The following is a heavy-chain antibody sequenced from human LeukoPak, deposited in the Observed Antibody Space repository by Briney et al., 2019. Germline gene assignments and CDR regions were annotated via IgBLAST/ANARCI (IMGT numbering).Heavy chain of an antibody. V-gene: IGHV1-69*05. Sequence: SVKVSCKASGGTFSSYAISWVRQAPGQGLKWMGGIIPIFGTANYAQKFQGRVTITTDESTSTAYMELSSLRSEDTAVYYCAREYSSSSGYLRWGQGTLVTVSS. CDR1: GGTFSSYA. CDR2: IIPIFGTA. D-gene: IGHD6-6*01. J-gene: IGHJ4*02. CDR3: AREYSSSSGYLR.